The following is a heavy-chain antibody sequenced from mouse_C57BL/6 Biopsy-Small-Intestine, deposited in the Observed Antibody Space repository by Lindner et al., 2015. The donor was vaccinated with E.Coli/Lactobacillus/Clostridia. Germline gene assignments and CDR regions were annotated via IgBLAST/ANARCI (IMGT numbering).Heavy chain of an antibody. J-gene: IGHJ1*03. CDR3: AIRGDGDYWYFDV. CDR1: GYSFTGYW. Sequence: VQLQESGAELMKPGASVKLSCKATGYSFTGYWIEWVKQRPGHGLEWIGEILPGSGNTNYNEKFKGKATFTADTSSNTAYMQLSSLTTVDSAIYYCAIRGDGDYWYFDVWATGTTVTVSS. CDR2: ILPGSGNT. V-gene: IGHV1-9*01. D-gene: IGHD2-13*01.